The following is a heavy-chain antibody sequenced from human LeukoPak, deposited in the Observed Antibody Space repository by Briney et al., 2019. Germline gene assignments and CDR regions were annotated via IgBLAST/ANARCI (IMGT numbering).Heavy chain of an antibody. CDR1: GFTFSSYA. CDR3: EKDLWYYSSGWFDY. Sequence: GGSLRLSCSASGFTFSSYAMHWVRQAPGKGLEYVSAISSNGGSTYYADSVKGRFTISRDNSKNTLYLQMSSLRAEDTAVYYCEKDLWYYSSGWFDYWGQGTLVTVSS. J-gene: IGHJ4*02. V-gene: IGHV3-64D*06. CDR2: ISSNGGST. D-gene: IGHD6-19*01.